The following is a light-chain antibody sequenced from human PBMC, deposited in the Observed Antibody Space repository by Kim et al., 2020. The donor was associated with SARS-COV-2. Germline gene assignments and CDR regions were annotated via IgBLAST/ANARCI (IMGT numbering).Light chain of an antibody. CDR3: QVWDSYSDHVV. CDR2: YDS. CDR1: NIGSKS. J-gene: IGLJ2*01. V-gene: IGLV3-21*04. Sequence: APGKTARITCGGNNIGSKSGHWYQQKPGQAPVLVIYYDSDRPSGIPERFSGSNSGNTATLTISRVEAGDEADYYCQVWDSYSDHVVFGGGTKLTVL.